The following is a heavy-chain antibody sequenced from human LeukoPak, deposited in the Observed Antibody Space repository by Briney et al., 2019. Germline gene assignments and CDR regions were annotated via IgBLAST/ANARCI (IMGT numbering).Heavy chain of an antibody. CDR2: INHSGST. CDR3: ARGPRRAAADPFDY. V-gene: IGHV4-34*01. D-gene: IGHD6-13*01. Sequence: SETLSLTCAVYGGSFSGYYWSWIRQPPGKGLEWIGEINHSGSTNYNPSLKSRVTISVDTSKNQFSLKLSSVTAADTAVYYCARGPRRAAADPFDYWGQGTLVTASS. J-gene: IGHJ4*02. CDR1: GGSFSGYY.